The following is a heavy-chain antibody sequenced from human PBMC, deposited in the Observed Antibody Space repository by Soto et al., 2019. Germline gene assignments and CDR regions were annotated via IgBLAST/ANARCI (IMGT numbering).Heavy chain of an antibody. J-gene: IGHJ6*03. V-gene: IGHV4-34*01. D-gene: IGHD3-10*01. CDR1: GGSFSGYY. CDR2: INHSGST. CDR3: ARRFGVRGTLYYYYYKDV. Sequence: SETLSLTCAVYGGSFSGYYWSWIRQPPGKGLEWIGEINHSGSTNYNPSLKSRVTISVDTSKNQFSLKLSSVTAADTAVYYCARRFGVRGTLYYYYYKDVWGKGTTVTVSS.